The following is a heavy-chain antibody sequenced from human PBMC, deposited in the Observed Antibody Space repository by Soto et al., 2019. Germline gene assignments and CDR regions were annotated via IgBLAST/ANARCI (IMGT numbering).Heavy chain of an antibody. Sequence: SETLSLTCTVSGGSLNSGDYYWTWIRQYPGKGLEWIGNIYYNGITNYNPSLQSRVAISVDTSKNQFSLKLDSVTAADTAVYCCTRTEYRWGGLLIVRTCFDPWGQGIQVTVSS. CDR2: IYYNGIT. J-gene: IGHJ5*02. D-gene: IGHD2-8*01. CDR1: GGSLNSGDYY. V-gene: IGHV4-31*03. CDR3: TRTEYRWGGLLIVRTCFDP.